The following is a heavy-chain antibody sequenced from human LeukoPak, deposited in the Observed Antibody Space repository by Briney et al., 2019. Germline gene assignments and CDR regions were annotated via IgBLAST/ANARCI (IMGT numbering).Heavy chain of an antibody. J-gene: IGHJ4*02. D-gene: IGHD4-17*01. CDR3: ARDYGEHGEYFAY. CDR1: GFTFNNYA. CDR2: IRGDGGST. V-gene: IGHV3-23*01. Sequence: PGGSLRLSCAASGFTFNNYAMSWVRQAPGKGLEWVSAIRGDGGSTYYADSVKGRFTISRDNAKNSLYLQMNSLRDDDTAVYYCARDYGEHGEYFAYWGQGTLVTVSS.